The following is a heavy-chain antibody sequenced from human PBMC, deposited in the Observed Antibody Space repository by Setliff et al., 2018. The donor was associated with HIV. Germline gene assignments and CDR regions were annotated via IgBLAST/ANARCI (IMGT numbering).Heavy chain of an antibody. D-gene: IGHD4-4*01. CDR2: VNPSTGGT. Sequence: ASVMVSCKASGYTFTGYYMHWVRQAPGQGLEWMGWVNPSTGGTVYAQKFQGSVTMTRDTSISTAYMELSRLRSDDTAVYYCARDPYSTDYYYDMDVWGKDTTVTVSS. CDR3: ARDPYSTDYYYDMDV. V-gene: IGHV1-2*02. CDR1: GYTFTGYY. J-gene: IGHJ6*03.